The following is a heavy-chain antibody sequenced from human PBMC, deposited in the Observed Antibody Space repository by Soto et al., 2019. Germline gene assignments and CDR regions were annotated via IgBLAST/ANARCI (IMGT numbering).Heavy chain of an antibody. Sequence: PGGSLRLSCAASGFTFSSYAMSWVRQAPGKGLEWVSAISGSGGSTYYADSVKGRFTISRDNSKDTLFLQMNSLRVDDTAVYYCAKNEDGGFVAHWGQGTQVTVSS. D-gene: IGHD4-17*01. CDR3: AKNEDGGFVAH. CDR1: GFTFSSYA. CDR2: ISGSGGST. V-gene: IGHV3-23*01. J-gene: IGHJ4*02.